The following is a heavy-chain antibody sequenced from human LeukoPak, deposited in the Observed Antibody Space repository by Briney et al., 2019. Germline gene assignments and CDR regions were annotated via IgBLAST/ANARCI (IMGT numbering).Heavy chain of an antibody. CDR2: INHSGST. D-gene: IGHD3-22*01. V-gene: IGHV4-34*01. CDR1: GGSFSGYY. CDR3: ARGSSTMIVL. Sequence: SETLSLTCAVYGGSFSGYYWSWIRQPPGKGLEWIGEINHSGSTNYDPSLKSRVTISVDTSKNQFSLKLSSVTAADTAVYYCARGSSTMIVLWGQGTLVTVSS. J-gene: IGHJ4*02.